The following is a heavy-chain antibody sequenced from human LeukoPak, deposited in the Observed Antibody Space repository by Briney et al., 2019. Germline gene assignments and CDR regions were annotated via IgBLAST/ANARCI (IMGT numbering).Heavy chain of an antibody. CDR3: ARDGYYYDSSGWEDWFDP. CDR2: IYTSGST. CDR1: GGSISSHY. D-gene: IGHD3-22*01. V-gene: IGHV4-4*07. J-gene: IGHJ5*02. Sequence: PSETLSLTCTASGGSISSHYWSWIRQPAGKGLEWIGRIYTSGSTNYNPSLKSRVTMSVDTSKNQFSLKLSSVTAADTSVYYCARDGYYYDSSGWEDWFDPWGQGTLVTVSS.